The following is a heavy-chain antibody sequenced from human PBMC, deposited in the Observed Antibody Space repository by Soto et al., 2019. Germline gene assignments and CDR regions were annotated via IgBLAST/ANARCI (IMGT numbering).Heavy chain of an antibody. CDR2: INAGNGNT. D-gene: IGHD5-18*01. CDR3: ARVFTAMVKKDHYFDY. CDR1: GYTFTSYA. J-gene: IGHJ4*02. Sequence: QVQLVQSGAEVKKPGASVKVSCKASGYTFTSYAMHWVRQAPGQRPEWMGWINAGNGNTKYSQKFQGRVTITRDTSASTAYMELSSLRSEDTAVYYCARVFTAMVKKDHYFDYWGQGPLVTVSS. V-gene: IGHV1-3*01.